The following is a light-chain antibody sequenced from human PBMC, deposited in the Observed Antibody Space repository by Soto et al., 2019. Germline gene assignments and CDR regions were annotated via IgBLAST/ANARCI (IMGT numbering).Light chain of an antibody. Sequence: QFVLTQPPSVSGAPGQRVTISCTGTTSNIGAGYDVHWYQQLPGTAPKLLIYADNNRPSGVPDRFSDSTSGTSASLAITGLQAEDEADYYCQSYDSSLSGYVFGGGTKVTVL. CDR3: QSYDSSLSGYV. V-gene: IGLV1-40*01. CDR2: ADN. CDR1: TSNIGAGYD. J-gene: IGLJ2*01.